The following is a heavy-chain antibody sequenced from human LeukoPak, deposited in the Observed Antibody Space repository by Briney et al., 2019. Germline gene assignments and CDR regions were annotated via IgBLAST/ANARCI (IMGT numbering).Heavy chain of an antibody. V-gene: IGHV4-34*01. Sequence: PSETLSLTCAVYGGSFSGYYWSWIRQPPGKGLEWIGEINHSGSTNYNPSLKSRVTISVDTSKNQFSLKLSSVTAADTAVYFCARDRSGSYHRYLDYWGQGTLVTVSS. CDR1: GGSFSGYY. J-gene: IGHJ4*02. CDR3: ARDRSGSYHRYLDY. CDR2: INHSGST. D-gene: IGHD3-10*01.